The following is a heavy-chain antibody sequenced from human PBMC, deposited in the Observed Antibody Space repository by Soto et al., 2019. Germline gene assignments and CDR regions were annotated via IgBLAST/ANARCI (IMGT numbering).Heavy chain of an antibody. V-gene: IGHV3-23*01. CDR2: ISGSGGST. CDR1: GFTFSSYA. J-gene: IGHJ1*01. CDR3: TKGPPHRPGGWYDYFQD. D-gene: IGHD6-19*01. Sequence: GGSLRLSCAASGFTFSSYAMSWVRQAPGKGLEWVSAISGSGGSTYYADSVKGRFTISRDNSKNTLYLQMNSLRAEDTAVYYCTKGPPHRPGGWYDYFQDWGQGTLVTVSS.